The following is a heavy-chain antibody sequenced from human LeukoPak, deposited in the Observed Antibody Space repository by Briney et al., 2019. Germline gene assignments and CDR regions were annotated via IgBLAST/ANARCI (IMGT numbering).Heavy chain of an antibody. J-gene: IGHJ4*02. V-gene: IGHV4-59*01. CDR1: GGSISRYY. D-gene: IGHD3-22*01. CDR2: IYYSGST. Sequence: SETLSLTCSVSGGSISRYYWSWIRQPPGKGLEWIGYIYYSGSTNYNPSLKSRVTISVDTSKNQFSLKLSSVTAADTAVYYCARDLYYYDSSGYYRFFDYWGQGTLVTVSS. CDR3: ARDLYYYDSSGYYRFFDY.